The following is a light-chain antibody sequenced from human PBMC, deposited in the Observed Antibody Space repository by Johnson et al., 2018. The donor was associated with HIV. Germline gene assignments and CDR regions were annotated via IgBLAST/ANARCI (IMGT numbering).Light chain of an antibody. CDR3: GTWDSSLKVEV. V-gene: IGLV1-51*02. J-gene: IGLJ1*01. CDR1: SSNIRNNY. Sequence: QSILTQPPSVSAAPGQKVTISCSGSSSNIRNNYVSWYQLFPGTAPTLLIYQTNKRPSGIPNRIAGSKSGTSATLGIDALQTGDAADYYCGTWDSSLKVEVFGTGTRVTVL. CDR2: QTN.